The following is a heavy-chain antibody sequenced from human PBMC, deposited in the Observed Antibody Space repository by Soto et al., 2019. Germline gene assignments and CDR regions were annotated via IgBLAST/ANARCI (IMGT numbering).Heavy chain of an antibody. CDR2: ILVDGRT. J-gene: IGHJ3*02. V-gene: IGHV3-23*01. Sequence: GSLRLSCAASGFICSSYDMSWVRQAPGKGLEWVSTILVDGRTFYVDSVKGRFTISRDSSKNTVYLQMNSLTAGDTALYYCAKATATGGGAFDICGQGTMVTVSS. CDR3: AKATATGGGAFDI. D-gene: IGHD2-8*02. CDR1: GFICSSYD.